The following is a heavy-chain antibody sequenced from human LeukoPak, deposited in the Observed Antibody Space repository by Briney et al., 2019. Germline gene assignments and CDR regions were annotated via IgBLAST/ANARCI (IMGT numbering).Heavy chain of an antibody. CDR1: GGSFSGYY. J-gene: IGHJ5*02. CDR3: ARSKKYYDFWSGYGWFDP. Sequence: PSETLSLTCAVYGGSFSGYYWSWIRQPPGKGLEWIGEINHSGSTNYNPSLKSRVTISVDTSKNQLSLKLSSVTAADTAVYYCARSKKYYDFWSGYGWFDPWGQGTLVTVSS. V-gene: IGHV4-34*01. D-gene: IGHD3-3*01. CDR2: INHSGST.